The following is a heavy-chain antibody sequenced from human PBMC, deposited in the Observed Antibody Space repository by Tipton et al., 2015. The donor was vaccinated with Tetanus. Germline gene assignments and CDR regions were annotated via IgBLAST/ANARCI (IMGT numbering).Heavy chain of an antibody. D-gene: IGHD2-21*01. CDR1: GYTFTGYY. Sequence: QVQLVQSGAELKKPGASVKVSCTASGYTFTGYYMYWVRQAPGQGLEWVGWIDPNSGDTIYAQNFQGRVTMTRDTSVSTVYMVLRRVRWGDGAVYYCAREGGDYICYGRDVWGPGTAVTVSS. V-gene: IGHV1-2*02. J-gene: IGHJ6*02. CDR3: AREGGDYICYGRDV. CDR2: IDPNSGDT.